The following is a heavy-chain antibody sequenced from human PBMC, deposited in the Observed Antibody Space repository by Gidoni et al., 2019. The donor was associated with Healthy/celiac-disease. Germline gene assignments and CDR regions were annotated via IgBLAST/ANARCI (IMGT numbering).Heavy chain of an antibody. Sequence: GRSLRLSCAASGFTFSSYAMHWVRQAPGKGLEWVAVISYDGSNKYYADSVKGRFTISRDNSKNTLYLQMNSLRAEDTAVYYCAREYGYNGPFDYWGHGTLVTVSS. V-gene: IGHV3-30-3*01. D-gene: IGHD6-25*01. CDR2: ISYDGSNK. J-gene: IGHJ4*01. CDR3: AREYGYNGPFDY. CDR1: GFTFSSYA.